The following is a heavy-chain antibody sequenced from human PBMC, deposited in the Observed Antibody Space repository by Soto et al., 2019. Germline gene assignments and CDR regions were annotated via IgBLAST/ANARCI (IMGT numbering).Heavy chain of an antibody. V-gene: IGHV3-48*02. D-gene: IGHD2-15*01. CDR2: ISTISFTI. CDR3: ARDRCYDGTCYSASDS. J-gene: IGHJ5*01. Sequence: HPGGSLRLSCAASGFSFSTYNMDWVRQAPGKGPEWIAYISTISFTIYYADSVKGRFTISRDNDRNSLYLEMNSLRDEDTAVYYCARDRCYDGTCYSASDSWGQGTLVTVSS. CDR1: GFSFSTYN.